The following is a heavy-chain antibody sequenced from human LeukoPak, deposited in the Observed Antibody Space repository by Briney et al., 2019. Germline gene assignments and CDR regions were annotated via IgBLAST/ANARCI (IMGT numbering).Heavy chain of an antibody. CDR2: IYYTGST. D-gene: IGHD2-15*01. Sequence: SETLSLTCTVSGGSVSDYYWSWIRQSPGKVLEWIGYIYYTGSTSYNPSLRSRVTISIDTSKNQFSLKLRFVTAADTAVYYCARVRCSGGSCPYYYYYYYMDVWGKGTTVTVSS. CDR1: GGSVSDYY. CDR3: ARVRCSGGSCPYYYYYYYMDV. V-gene: IGHV4-59*02. J-gene: IGHJ6*03.